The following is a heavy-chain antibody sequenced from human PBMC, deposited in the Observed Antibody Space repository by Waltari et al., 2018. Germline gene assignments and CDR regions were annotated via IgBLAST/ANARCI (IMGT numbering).Heavy chain of an antibody. CDR2: ISYDGSNK. D-gene: IGHD1-1*01. J-gene: IGHJ6*02. CDR1: GFTFSSYA. V-gene: IGHV3-30*01. CDR3: ARDLHGSYGMDV. Sequence: QVQLVESGGGVVQPGRSLRLSCAASGFTFSSYAMHWVRQAPGKGLEWVAVISYDGSNKYYADSVKGRFTIARDNAKNTLYLQMNSLRAEDTAVYYCARDLHGSYGMDVWGQGTTVTVSS.